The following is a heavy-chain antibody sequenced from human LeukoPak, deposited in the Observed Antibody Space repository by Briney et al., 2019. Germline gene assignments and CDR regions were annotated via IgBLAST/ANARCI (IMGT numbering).Heavy chain of an antibody. CDR3: AGYSYGVRPS. CDR2: TYYRSKWYN. Sequence: SETLSLTCVVSGDSVSSNSAAWNWIRQSPSRGLEWLGRTYYRSKWYNDYAVSVKSRITINPDTSKNQFSLHLNSVTPEDTAVYYCAGYSYGVRPSWGQGTLVTVSS. CDR1: GDSVSSNSAA. D-gene: IGHD5-18*01. V-gene: IGHV6-1*01. J-gene: IGHJ5*02.